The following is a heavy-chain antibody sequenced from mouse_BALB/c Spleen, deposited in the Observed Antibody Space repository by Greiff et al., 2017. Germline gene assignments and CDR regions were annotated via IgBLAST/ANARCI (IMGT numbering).Heavy chain of an antibody. CDR1: GFTFSSFG. J-gene: IGHJ2*01. Sequence: EVQLQESGGGLVQPGGSRKLSCAASGFTFSSFGMHWVRQAPEKGLEWVAYISSGSSTIYYADTVKGRFTISRDNPKNTLFLQMTSLRSEDTAMYYCARWVAYYFDYWGQGTTLTVSS. CDR3: ARWVAYYFDY. V-gene: IGHV5-17*02. D-gene: IGHD1-1*02. CDR2: ISSGSSTI.